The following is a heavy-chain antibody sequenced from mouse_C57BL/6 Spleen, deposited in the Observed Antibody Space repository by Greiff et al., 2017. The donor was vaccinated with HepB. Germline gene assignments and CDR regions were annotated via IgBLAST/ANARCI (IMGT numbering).Heavy chain of an antibody. V-gene: IGHV5-4*01. Sequence: EVHLVESGGGLVKPGGSLKLSCAASGFTFSSYAMSWVRQTPEKRLEWVATISDGGSYTYYPDNVKGRFTISRDNAKNNLYLQMSHLKSEDTAMYYCARAPLYRRGYFDVWGTGTTVTVSS. CDR2: ISDGGSYT. J-gene: IGHJ1*03. D-gene: IGHD2-1*01. CDR1: GFTFSSYA. CDR3: ARAPLYRRGYFDV.